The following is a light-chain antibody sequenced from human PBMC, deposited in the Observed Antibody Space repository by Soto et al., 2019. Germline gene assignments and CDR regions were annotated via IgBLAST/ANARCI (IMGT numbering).Light chain of an antibody. CDR2: GAS. CDR3: QQYRSSGT. V-gene: IGKV3-20*01. CDR1: QSVSNNY. Sequence: EIGLTQSPGILSLSRGERATLSCRASQSVSNNYLAWYQQKPGQTPRLLIYGASNRATGSPDRFSGSGSGTDFTLTISRLEPEDFAVYYCQQYRSSGTFGQGPNAHIK. J-gene: IGKJ1*01.